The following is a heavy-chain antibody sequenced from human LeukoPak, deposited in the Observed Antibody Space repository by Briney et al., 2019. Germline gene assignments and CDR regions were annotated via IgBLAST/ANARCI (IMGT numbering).Heavy chain of an antibody. Sequence: ASVKVSCKASGYTFTGYYMHWVRQAPGQGLEWMGWINPNSGGTNYAQKFQGRVTMTRDTSISTAYMELSRLRSDDTAVYYCAREAVVVAAWFDPWGQGTLVTVSS. CDR3: AREAVVVAAWFDP. J-gene: IGHJ5*02. CDR1: GYTFTGYY. D-gene: IGHD2-15*01. CDR2: INPNSGGT. V-gene: IGHV1-2*02.